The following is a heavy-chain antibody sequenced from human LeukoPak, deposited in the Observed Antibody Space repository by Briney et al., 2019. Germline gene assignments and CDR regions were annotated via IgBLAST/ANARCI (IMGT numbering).Heavy chain of an antibody. V-gene: IGHV4-61*02. D-gene: IGHD1-26*01. CDR2: IYTSGST. CDR1: GGSIGSGSYY. J-gene: IGHJ4*02. CDR3: AREARETYFDY. Sequence: SQTLSLTCTVSGGSIGSGSYYWSWIRQPAGKGLEWIGRIYTSGSTNYNPSLKSRVTISVDTSKNQFSLKLSSVTAADTAVYYCAREARETYFDYWGQGTLVTVSS.